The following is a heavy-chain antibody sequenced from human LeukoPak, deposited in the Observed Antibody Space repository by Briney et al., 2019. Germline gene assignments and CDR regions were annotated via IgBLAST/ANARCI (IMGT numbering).Heavy chain of an antibody. CDR1: GFTFSSYS. J-gene: IGHJ3*02. V-gene: IGHV3-21*01. D-gene: IGHD4-23*01. Sequence: GGSLRLSCAASGFTFSSYSMNWVRQAPGKGLEWVSSISSSSSYIYYADSVKGRFTISRDNAKNSLYLQMNSLRAEDTAVYYCARDWVVNAFDIWGQGTMVTVSS. CDR2: ISSSSSYI. CDR3: ARDWVVNAFDI.